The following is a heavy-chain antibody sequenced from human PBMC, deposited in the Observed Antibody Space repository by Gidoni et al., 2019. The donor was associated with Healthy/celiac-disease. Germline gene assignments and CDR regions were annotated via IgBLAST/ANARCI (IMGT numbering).Heavy chain of an antibody. Sequence: QVQLQQWGAGLLKPSETLSLPCAVYGGSFSGYYWSWIRQPPGKGLEWIGEINHSGSTNYNPSLKSRVTISVDTSKNQFSLKLSSVTAASTAVYYCARAPTGRWYGYWGQGTLVTVSS. J-gene: IGHJ4*02. D-gene: IGHD2-15*01. CDR1: GGSFSGYY. CDR3: ARAPTGRWYGY. CDR2: INHSGST. V-gene: IGHV4-34*01.